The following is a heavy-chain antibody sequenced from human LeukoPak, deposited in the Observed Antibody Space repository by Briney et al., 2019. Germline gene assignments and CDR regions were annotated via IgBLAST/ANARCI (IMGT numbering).Heavy chain of an antibody. V-gene: IGHV3-23*01. CDR3: AKDKNWALDY. D-gene: IGHD7-27*01. CDR1: GFTFSSYA. Sequence: GGSLRLSCVVSGFTFSSYAMSWVRQAPGKGLEWVSVIIGSGGSTYYADSVKGRFTISRDNSKNTLYLQMNSLRAEDTAVYYCAKDKNWALDYWGQGTLVTVSS. CDR2: IIGSGGST. J-gene: IGHJ4*02.